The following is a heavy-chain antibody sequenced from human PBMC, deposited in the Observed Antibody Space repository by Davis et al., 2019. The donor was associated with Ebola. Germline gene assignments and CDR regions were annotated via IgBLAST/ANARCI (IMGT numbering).Heavy chain of an antibody. V-gene: IGHV4-59*08. Sequence: PSETLSLTCSVSGASVTSTNWNWVRQSPGRGLEWIANIDHSGNIYYNPSLMSRVSSSIDMSRNEVSLNLGSVTAADTAVYYCARRPVLSGMGQDRWLDPWGQGILVTVSP. CDR1: GASVTSTN. D-gene: IGHD4/OR15-4a*01. J-gene: IGHJ5*02. CDR3: ARRPVLSGMGQDRWLDP. CDR2: IDHSGNI.